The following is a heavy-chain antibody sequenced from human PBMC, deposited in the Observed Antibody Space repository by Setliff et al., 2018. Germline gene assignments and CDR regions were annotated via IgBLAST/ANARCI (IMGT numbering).Heavy chain of an antibody. CDR2: ISVYNGDT. CDR1: GYTFTRHG. Sequence: ASVKVSCKASGYTFTRHGISWVRQAPGQGLEWMGWISVYNGDTSYAQQFQGRVTITMDTSTNTAYMELRSLRSDDTAVYYCESPIELWLGDQYYYYMGVWGKGTTVTVSS. V-gene: IGHV1-18*01. CDR3: ESPIELWLGDQYYYYMGV. J-gene: IGHJ6*03. D-gene: IGHD5-18*01.